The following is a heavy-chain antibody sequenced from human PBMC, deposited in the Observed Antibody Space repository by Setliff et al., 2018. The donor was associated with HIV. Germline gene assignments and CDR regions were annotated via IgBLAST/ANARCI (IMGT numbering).Heavy chain of an antibody. V-gene: IGHV3-7*01. CDR3: LVAVEEDV. D-gene: IGHD5-12*01. CDR2: IKQDGSER. CDR1: GFTFSTYW. Sequence: QPGGSLRLSCAASGFTFSTYWMSWVRQAPGKGLEWVANIKQDGSERYYVDSVKGRFTISRDNAKNSLYLQMNSLRAEDTAVYYCLVAVEEDVWGKGTTVTVSS. J-gene: IGHJ6*04.